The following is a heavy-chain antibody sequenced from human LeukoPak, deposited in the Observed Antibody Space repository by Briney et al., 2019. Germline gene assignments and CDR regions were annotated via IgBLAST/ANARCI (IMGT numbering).Heavy chain of an antibody. V-gene: IGHV3-9*03. D-gene: IGHD1-26*01. CDR3: ARVGARSWYFDL. CDR2: ISWNSGSI. J-gene: IGHJ2*01. CDR1: GFTFDDYA. Sequence: GGSLRLSCAASGFTFDDYAMQWVRQAPGKGLEWVSGISWNSGSIGYADSVKGRFTISRDNAKNSLYLQMNSLRAEDMALYYCARVGARSWYFDLWGRGTLVTVSS.